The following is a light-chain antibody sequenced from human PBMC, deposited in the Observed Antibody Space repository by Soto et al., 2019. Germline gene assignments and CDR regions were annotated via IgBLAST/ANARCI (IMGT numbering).Light chain of an antibody. CDR1: QSLSSSY. J-gene: IGKJ1*01. V-gene: IGKV3-20*01. CDR3: QQYGSSGT. CDR2: GAS. Sequence: EIVMTQSPATLSLSPGERATLSCRASQSLSSSYLAWYQQKPGQAPRLLIYGASNRATGIPDRFSGSGSGTDFTLTISRLEPEDFAVYYCQQYGSSGTFGQGTKVDIK.